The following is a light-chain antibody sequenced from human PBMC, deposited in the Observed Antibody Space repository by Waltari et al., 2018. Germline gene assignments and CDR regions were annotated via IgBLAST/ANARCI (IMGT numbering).Light chain of an antibody. V-gene: IGLV3-1*01. CDR3: LACDSSTAWV. CDR1: KFGDTY. J-gene: IGLJ3*02. CDR2: QDT. Sequence: SYELTHPPSVSVSPGQTASITYSGYKFGDTYYSWYQQKPGQSPVLVIYQDTKRPSGIPERFSGSNSGNTATLTISGTQGMDEADYYCLACDSSTAWVFGGGTKLTVL.